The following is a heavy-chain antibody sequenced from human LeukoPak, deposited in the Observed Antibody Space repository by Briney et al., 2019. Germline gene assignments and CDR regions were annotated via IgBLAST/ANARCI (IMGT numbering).Heavy chain of an antibody. J-gene: IGHJ5*02. CDR3: ARDHLACSGDTCFSAHWFDP. V-gene: IGHV4-38-2*02. CDR1: GGSITSAFH. CDR2: ISHSGTT. D-gene: IGHD2-15*01. Sequence: PSETLSLTCAVSGGSITSAFHWGWVRQPPGKGLEWIGSISHSGTTYYAPSFKSRLTISLDPSKNQLSLKLSSVTAADTAVFFCARDHLACSGDTCFSAHWFDPWGHGTLVIVSS.